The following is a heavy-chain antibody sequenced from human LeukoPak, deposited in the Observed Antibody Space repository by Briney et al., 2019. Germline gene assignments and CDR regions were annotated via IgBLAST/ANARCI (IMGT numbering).Heavy chain of an antibody. D-gene: IGHD4-17*01. CDR3: ARATVTTD. CDR1: GFSFSNYA. J-gene: IGHJ4*02. Sequence: PGGSLRLSCAASGFSFSNYAMNWVRQAPGKGLEWVSSISSSSSYIYYADSVKGRFTISRDNAKNSLYLQMNSLRAEDTAVYYCARATVTTDWGQGTLVTVSS. CDR2: ISSSSSYI. V-gene: IGHV3-21*01.